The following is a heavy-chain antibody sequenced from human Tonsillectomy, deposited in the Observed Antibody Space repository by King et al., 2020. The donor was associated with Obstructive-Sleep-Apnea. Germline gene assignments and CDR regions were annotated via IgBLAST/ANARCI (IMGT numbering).Heavy chain of an antibody. CDR1: GLTFSNYA. CDR2: ISNDGSKK. V-gene: IGHV3-30*04. Sequence: LQLQESGGGVVQPGRSLRLSCAASGLTFSNYAMHWVRQAPGKGLEWMAVISNDGSKKFYADSVKGRFTISRDNSKNTLYMQMNSLRGEDTAVYFCATLSWSVDYWGQGTLVTVSS. J-gene: IGHJ4*02. D-gene: IGHD6-13*01. CDR3: ATLSWSVDY.